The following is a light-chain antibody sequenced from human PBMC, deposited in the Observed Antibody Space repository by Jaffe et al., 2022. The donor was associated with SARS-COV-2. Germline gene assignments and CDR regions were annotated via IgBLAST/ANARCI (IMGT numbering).Light chain of an antibody. CDR1: SGHNNYA. V-gene: IGLV4-69*01. CDR2: LNSDGSH. CDR3: QTWGTGFV. J-gene: IGLJ2*01. Sequence: QLVLTQSPSASASLGASVKLTCSLSSGHNNYAIAWHQHQPEKGPRHLMKLNSDGSHSKGDGIPDRFSGSSSLTISSLQSEDEADYYCQTWGTGFVFGGGTKLTVL.